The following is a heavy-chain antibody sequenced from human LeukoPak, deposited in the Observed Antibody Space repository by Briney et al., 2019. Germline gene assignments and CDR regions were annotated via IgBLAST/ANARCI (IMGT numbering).Heavy chain of an antibody. CDR1: GFTFSSYD. Sequence: PGGSLRLSCAASGFTFSSYDIHWVRQAPGKGLEWVALIWYDGSNRYYVDSVKGRFTISRDNSKKTVYLQMNSLRAEDTAVYYCARDPSWLGYFDYWGQGTLVTVAS. V-gene: IGHV3-33*01. CDR2: IWYDGSNR. D-gene: IGHD3-22*01. CDR3: ARDPSWLGYFDY. J-gene: IGHJ4*02.